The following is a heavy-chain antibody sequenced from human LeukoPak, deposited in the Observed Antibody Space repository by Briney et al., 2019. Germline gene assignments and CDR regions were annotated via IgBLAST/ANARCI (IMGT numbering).Heavy chain of an antibody. D-gene: IGHD3-16*01. CDR3: ARGLRLKLDY. Sequence: PGGSLRLSCAASGFTFSSYGMHWVRQAPAKGLEWVAVIWYDGSNKYYADSVKGRFTISRDNSKNTLYLQMNSLRAEDTAVYYCARGLRLKLDYWGQGTLVTVSS. CDR2: IWYDGSNK. V-gene: IGHV3-33*01. CDR1: GFTFSSYG. J-gene: IGHJ4*02.